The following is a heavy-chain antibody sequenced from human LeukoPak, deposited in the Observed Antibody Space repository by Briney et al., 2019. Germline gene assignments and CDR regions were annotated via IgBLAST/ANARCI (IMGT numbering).Heavy chain of an antibody. CDR2: ISWNGGTI. V-gene: IGHV3-9*01. CDR3: ARLSGSGSSPFDY. CDR1: GFSFDDYA. D-gene: IGHD3-10*01. Sequence: GGSLRLSCAASGFSFDDYAMHWVRQAPGKGLEWVSGISWNGGTIDYADSVKGRFTISKDNAKDSLYLQMNSLRVEDTALYYCARLSGSGSSPFDYWGQGTLVTVSS. J-gene: IGHJ4*02.